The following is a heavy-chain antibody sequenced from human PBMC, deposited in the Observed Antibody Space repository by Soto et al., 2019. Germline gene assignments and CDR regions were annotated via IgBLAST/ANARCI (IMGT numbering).Heavy chain of an antibody. D-gene: IGHD3-3*01. J-gene: IGHJ4*02. Sequence: SVKVSCKASGGTFSSYAISWVRQAPGQGLEGMGGIIPIFGTANSAQKFQGRVTITADESTSTAYMELSSLRSEDTAVYYCARGISRFTIFGVVNSYYFVYWGQGTLVTVSS. CDR2: IIPIFGTA. CDR1: GGTFSSYA. V-gene: IGHV1-69*13. CDR3: ARGISRFTIFGVVNSYYFVY.